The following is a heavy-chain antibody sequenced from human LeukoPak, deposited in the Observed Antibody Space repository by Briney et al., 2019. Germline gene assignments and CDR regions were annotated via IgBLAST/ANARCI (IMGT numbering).Heavy chain of an antibody. CDR1: GFTFSSYA. J-gene: IGHJ4*02. V-gene: IGHV3-23*01. CDR3: ARDKGDYHTSGSLFVF. Sequence: GGSLRLSCAASGFTFSSYAMSWVRQAPGKGLEWVSAISGSGGSTYYADSVKGRFTISRDNSKNTLYLQMNSLRAEDTAVYYCARDKGDYHTSGSLFVFGGQGALVTVSS. D-gene: IGHD3-22*01. CDR2: ISGSGGST.